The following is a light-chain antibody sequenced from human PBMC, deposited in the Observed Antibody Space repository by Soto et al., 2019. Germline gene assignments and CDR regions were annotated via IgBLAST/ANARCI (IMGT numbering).Light chain of an antibody. CDR1: QGIGDM. V-gene: IGKV1-27*01. CDR3: QSYNTPRTT. Sequence: IQMTHSPSSVSASVGDRVTISCRARQGIGDMLAWYQQRPGKVPQLVVYFASTLPSGVPSRFSGSGSGTDFTLTISLLQPEDLVNYCCQSYNTPRTTFGQGTRLEIK. CDR2: FAS. J-gene: IGKJ5*01.